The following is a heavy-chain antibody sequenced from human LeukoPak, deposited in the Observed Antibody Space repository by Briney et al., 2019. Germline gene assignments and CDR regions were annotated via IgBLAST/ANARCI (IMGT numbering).Heavy chain of an antibody. Sequence: PSETLSLTCAVYGGSFSGYYWTWIRQPPGKGLEWIGEINHSGSTNYNPSLKSRVTISVDTSKNQFSLKLSSVTAADTAVYYCAREYGDYGIDYWGQGTLVTVSS. D-gene: IGHD4-17*01. V-gene: IGHV4-34*01. CDR2: INHSGST. CDR3: AREYGDYGIDY. J-gene: IGHJ4*02. CDR1: GGSFSGYY.